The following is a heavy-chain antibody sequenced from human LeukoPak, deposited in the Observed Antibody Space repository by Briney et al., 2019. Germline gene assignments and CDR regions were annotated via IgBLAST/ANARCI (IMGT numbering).Heavy chain of an antibody. Sequence: SETLSLTCAVYGGSFSGYYWSWIRQPPGKGLEWLGEINHSGSTNYNPSLKSRVTISVDTSKNQFSLKLSSVTAADTAVYYCARLVNYGGNSEGPPRDYWGQGTLVTVSS. D-gene: IGHD4-23*01. V-gene: IGHV4-34*01. CDR2: INHSGST. CDR1: GGSFSGYY. J-gene: IGHJ4*02. CDR3: ARLVNYGGNSEGPPRDY.